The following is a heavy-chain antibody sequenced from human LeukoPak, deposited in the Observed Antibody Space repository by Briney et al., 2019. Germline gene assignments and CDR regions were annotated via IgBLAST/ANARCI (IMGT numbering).Heavy chain of an antibody. CDR1: GFTFSSYA. J-gene: IGHJ4*02. Sequence: GGSLRLSCAASGFTFSSYAMHWVRQAPGKGLEWVSAISGSGGSTYYADSVKGRFTISRDNSKNTLYLQMNSLGAEDTAVYYCAKGPYYYGSGSYSLDPDYWGQGTLVTVSS. CDR3: AKGPYYYGSGSYSLDPDY. CDR2: ISGSGGST. V-gene: IGHV3-23*01. D-gene: IGHD3-10*01.